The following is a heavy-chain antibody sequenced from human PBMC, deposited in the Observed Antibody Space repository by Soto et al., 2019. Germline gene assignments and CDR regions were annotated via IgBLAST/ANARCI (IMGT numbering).Heavy chain of an antibody. CDR1: GFTFSSYG. D-gene: IGHD6-6*01. CDR3: AKDRVEYSSSSGPSAVYYYYGMDV. V-gene: IGHV3-30*18. CDR2: ISYDGSNK. Sequence: PGGSLRLSCAASGFTFSSYGMHWVRQAPGKGLEWVAVISYDGSNKYYADSVKGRFTISRDNSKNTLYLQMNSLRAEDTAVYYCAKDRVEYSSSSGPSAVYYYYGMDVWGQGTTVTAP. J-gene: IGHJ6*02.